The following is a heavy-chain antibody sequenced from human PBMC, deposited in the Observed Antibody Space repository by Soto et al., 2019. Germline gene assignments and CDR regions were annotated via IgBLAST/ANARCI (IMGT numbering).Heavy chain of an antibody. CDR2: ISGSGGST. V-gene: IGHV3-23*01. CDR3: AKERGSSSSYYYYYYGMDV. D-gene: IGHD6-6*01. J-gene: IGHJ6*02. Sequence: LRLSCAASGFTFSSYAMSWVRQAPGKGLEWVSAISGSGGSTYYADSVKGRFTISRDNSKNTLYLQMNSLRAEDTAVYYCAKERGSSSSYYYYYYGMDVWGQGTTVTVS. CDR1: GFTFSSYA.